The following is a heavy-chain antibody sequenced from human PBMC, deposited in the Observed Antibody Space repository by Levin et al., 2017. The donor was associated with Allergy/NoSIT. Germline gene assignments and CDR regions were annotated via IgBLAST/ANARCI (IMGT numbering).Heavy chain of an antibody. CDR2: INHSVST. CDR3: AGYGVYSSHAFDI. Sequence: SETLSLTCAVYGGSFSGYYWSWIRQPPGKGLEWIGEINHSVSTNYNPSLKSRATISVDTSKNQFSLKLSSVTAADTAVYYCAGYGVYSSHAFDIWGQGTMVTVSS. J-gene: IGHJ3*02. V-gene: IGHV4-34*01. D-gene: IGHD4-23*01. CDR1: GGSFSGYY.